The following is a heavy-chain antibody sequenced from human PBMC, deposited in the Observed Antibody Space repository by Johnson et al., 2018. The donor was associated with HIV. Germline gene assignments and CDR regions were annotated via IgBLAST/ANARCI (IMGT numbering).Heavy chain of an antibody. J-gene: IGHJ3*02. V-gene: IGHV3-15*01. Sequence: EVQLVESGGGLVKPGGSLRLSCAASGFTFSNVWMTWVRQAPGKGLEWVGRIKRKIEGETTDYAAPVKGRFTISRDDSKNTLYLQMNSLKTEDTAVYYCTTDLIRRYYGSGLRDAFDIWGQGTMVTVSS. CDR3: TTDLIRRYYGSGLRDAFDI. D-gene: IGHD3-10*01. CDR1: GFTFSNVW. CDR2: IKRKIEGETT.